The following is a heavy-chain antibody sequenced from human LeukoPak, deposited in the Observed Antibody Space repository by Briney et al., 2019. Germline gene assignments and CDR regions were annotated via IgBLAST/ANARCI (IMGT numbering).Heavy chain of an antibody. J-gene: IGHJ5*02. V-gene: IGHV4-31*03. Sequence: PSETLSLTCTVSGGSISSGCYYWSWIRQHPGKGLEWIGYIYYSGSTYYNPSLKSRVTISVDTSKNQFSLKLSSVTAADTAVYYCARARRGCSGGSCYRWFDPWGQGTLVTVSS. CDR3: ARARRGCSGGSCYRWFDP. CDR1: GGSISSGCYY. CDR2: IYYSGST. D-gene: IGHD2-15*01.